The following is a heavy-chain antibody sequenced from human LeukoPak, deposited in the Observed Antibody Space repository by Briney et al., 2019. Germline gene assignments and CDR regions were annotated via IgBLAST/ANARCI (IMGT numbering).Heavy chain of an antibody. D-gene: IGHD3-22*01. J-gene: IGHJ4*02. Sequence: PSETLSLTCVVYGGSFSGYYWSWIRQPPGKGLEWIGEISHSGSTNYNPSLKSRVTISVDTSKNQFSLKLSSVTAADTAVYYCASLNYYDSSGYHDYWGQGTLVTVSS. V-gene: IGHV4-34*01. CDR1: GGSFSGYY. CDR2: ISHSGST. CDR3: ASLNYYDSSGYHDY.